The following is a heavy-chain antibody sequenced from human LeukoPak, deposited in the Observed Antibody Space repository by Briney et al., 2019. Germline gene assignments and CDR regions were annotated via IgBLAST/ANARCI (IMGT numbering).Heavy chain of an antibody. CDR1: GCSTINYF. CDR2: IYTSGTT. Sequence: PSETLSLTCTVSGCSTINYFRSWSRQPAGKGLEWIGHIYTSGTTHYNPSLKNRVTISLDTSKSQFSLQLNSVTTADTAVYYCARAEGSGSGAYTLDYWGQGILVTVSS. CDR3: ARAEGSGSGAYTLDY. D-gene: IGHD3-10*01. V-gene: IGHV4-4*07. J-gene: IGHJ4*02.